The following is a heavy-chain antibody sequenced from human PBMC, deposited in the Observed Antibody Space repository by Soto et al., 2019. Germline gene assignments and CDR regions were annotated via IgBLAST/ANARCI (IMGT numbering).Heavy chain of an antibody. J-gene: IGHJ6*03. CDR1: GYTFTSYD. Sequence: QVQLVQSGAEVKKPGASVKVSCKASGYTFTSYDINWVRQATGQGLEWMGWMNPNSGNTGYAQKFQGRVTMTRNNYISKAYMELSSLRSEDTAVYYCARGGEYSCYDLVWYYYYMDFWGKGTTVTVSS. CDR2: MNPNSGNT. D-gene: IGHD5-12*01. CDR3: ARGGEYSCYDLVWYYYYMDF. V-gene: IGHV1-8*01.